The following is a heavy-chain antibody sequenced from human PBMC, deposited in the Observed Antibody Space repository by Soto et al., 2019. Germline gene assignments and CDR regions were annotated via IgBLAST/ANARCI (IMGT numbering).Heavy chain of an antibody. CDR1: GYSFTSYW. D-gene: IGHD5-18*01. V-gene: IGHV5-51*01. Sequence: PGESLKISCKGSGYSFTSYWIGWVRQMPGKGLEWMVIIYPGDSDTRYSPSFQGQVTISXXXXXXTXYXQXXXLTAPDTAMYYCARQEAGYNLWWFDPWGQGTLVTAPQ. J-gene: IGHJ5*02. CDR2: IYPGDSDT. CDR3: ARQEAGYNLWWFDP.